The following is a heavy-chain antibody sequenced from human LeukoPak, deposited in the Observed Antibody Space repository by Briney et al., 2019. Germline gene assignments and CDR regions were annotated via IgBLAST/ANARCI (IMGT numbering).Heavy chain of an antibody. J-gene: IGHJ4*02. CDR3: ARVTTVVTLWYFDY. Sequence: RRASVKVSCKASGYTFTGYYMHWVRQAPGQGLEWMGWINPNSGGTNYAQKFQGRVTMTRDTSISTAYIELSRLRSDDTAVYYCARVTTVVTLWYFDYWGQGTLVTVSS. CDR1: GYTFTGYY. V-gene: IGHV1-2*02. CDR2: INPNSGGT. D-gene: IGHD4-23*01.